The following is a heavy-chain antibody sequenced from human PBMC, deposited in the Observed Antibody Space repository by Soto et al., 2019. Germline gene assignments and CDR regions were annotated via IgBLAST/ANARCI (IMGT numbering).Heavy chain of an antibody. D-gene: IGHD3-22*01. CDR3: ARDRYSYDSRAYQGVDWYFDL. Sequence: ASVKVSCKASGFTFTSSAVQWVRQARGQRLEWIGWIVVGSGNTNYAQKFQERVTITRDMSTSTAYMELSSLRSEDTAVYYCARDRYSYDSRAYQGVDWYFDLWGRGTLVTVSS. CDR2: IVVGSGNT. J-gene: IGHJ2*01. V-gene: IGHV1-58*01. CDR1: GFTFTSSA.